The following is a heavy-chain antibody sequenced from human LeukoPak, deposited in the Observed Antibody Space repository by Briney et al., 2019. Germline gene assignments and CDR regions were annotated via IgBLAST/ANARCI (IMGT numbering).Heavy chain of an antibody. V-gene: IGHV3-23*01. J-gene: IGHJ5*02. CDR2: ISGSGGST. D-gene: IGHD2-2*01. Sequence: GGSLRLSCAASGFTFSSYAMSWVRQAPGKGLKWVSAISGSGGSTYYADSVKGRFTISRDNSKNTLYLQMNSLRAEDTAVYYCAKYCSSTSCYRARWFDPWGQGTLVTVSS. CDR3: AKYCSSTSCYRARWFDP. CDR1: GFTFSSYA.